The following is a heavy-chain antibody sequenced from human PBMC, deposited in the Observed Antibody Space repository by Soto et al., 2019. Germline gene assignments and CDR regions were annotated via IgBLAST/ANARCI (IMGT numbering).Heavy chain of an antibody. CDR3: VKDRYVDY. V-gene: IGHV3-64D*06. J-gene: IGHJ4*02. CDR2: ISSDGGST. Sequence: PGGSLRLSCSASGFSFSGFAMHWVRQAPGKGLEYASSISSDGGSTYYADSVKGRFTISRDNSKNTLYLQMTSLRAEDTAVYYCVKDRYVDYWGQGTLVTVSS. CDR1: GFSFSGFA.